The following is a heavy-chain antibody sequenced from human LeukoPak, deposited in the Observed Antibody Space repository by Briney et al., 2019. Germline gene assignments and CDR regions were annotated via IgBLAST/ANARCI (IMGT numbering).Heavy chain of an antibody. Sequence: SETLSLTCTVSGGSISSGDYYWSWIRQPPGKGLEWIGYIYYSGSTYYNPSLKSRVTISVDTSKNQFSLKLSSVTAADTAVYYCARAVSSGWYLVDYWGQRTLVTVSS. V-gene: IGHV4-30-4*01. J-gene: IGHJ4*02. CDR3: ARAVSSGWYLVDY. CDR1: GGSISSGDYY. CDR2: IYYSGST. D-gene: IGHD6-19*01.